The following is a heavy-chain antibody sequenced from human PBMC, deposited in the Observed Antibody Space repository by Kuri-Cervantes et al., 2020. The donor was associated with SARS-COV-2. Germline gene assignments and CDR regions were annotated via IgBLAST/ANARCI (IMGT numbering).Heavy chain of an antibody. D-gene: IGHD3-3*01. CDR2: IYYSGST. CDR1: GGSISSSSYY. CDR3: ARAPPKEITIFGVVQNNWFDP. Sequence: SETLSLTCTVSGGSISSSSYYWGWIRQPPGKGLEWIGSIYYSGSTYYNPSLKSRVTISVDTSKNQFSLKLSSVTAADTAVYYCARAPPKEITIFGVVQNNWFDPWGQGTRVTVSS. J-gene: IGHJ5*02. V-gene: IGHV4-39*07.